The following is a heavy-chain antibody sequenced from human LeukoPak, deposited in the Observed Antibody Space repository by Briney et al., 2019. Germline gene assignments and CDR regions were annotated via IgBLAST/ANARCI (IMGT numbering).Heavy chain of an antibody. J-gene: IGHJ4*02. CDR3: ARSGSSRDYYFDY. CDR1: GGSISSSNW. V-gene: IGHV4-4*02. Sequence: PSGTLSLTCAVSGGSISSSNWWSWVRQPPGKGLEWIGEIYHSGSTNYNPSLKSRVTISVDKSKNQISLKLNSVTAADTAVYYCARSGSSRDYYFDYWGQGTLVTVSS. CDR2: IYHSGST. D-gene: IGHD1-26*01.